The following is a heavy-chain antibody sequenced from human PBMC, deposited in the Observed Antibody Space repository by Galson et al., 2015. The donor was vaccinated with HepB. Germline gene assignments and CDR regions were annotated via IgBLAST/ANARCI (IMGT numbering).Heavy chain of an antibody. CDR1: GGSFSGYY. CDR2: INHSGST. J-gene: IGHJ4*02. CDR3: ATLRTSGYSYGKGKRPFDY. D-gene: IGHD5-18*01. Sequence: TLSLTCAVYGGSFSGYYWSWIRQPPGKGLEWIGEINHSGSTNYNPSLKSRVTISVDTSKNQFSLKLSSVTAADTAVYYCATLRTSGYSYGKGKRPFDYWGQGTLVTVSS. V-gene: IGHV4-34*01.